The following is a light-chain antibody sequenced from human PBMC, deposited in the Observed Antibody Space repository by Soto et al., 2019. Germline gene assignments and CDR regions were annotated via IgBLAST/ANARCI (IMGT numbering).Light chain of an antibody. CDR1: SSDVGGYNY. CDR2: EVS. V-gene: IGLV2-14*01. Sequence: QSALTQPASVSGSPGQSITISCTGTSSDVGGYNYVSWYQQHPGKAPKLMIYEVSNRPSGVPHRFSGSKSGNTASLTISGLQAEDEADYYCSSYTSSSTPYVFGTGTKVTVL. J-gene: IGLJ1*01. CDR3: SSYTSSSTPYV.